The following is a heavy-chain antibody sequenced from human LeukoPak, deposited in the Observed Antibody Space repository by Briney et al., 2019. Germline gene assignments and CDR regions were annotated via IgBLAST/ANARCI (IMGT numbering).Heavy chain of an antibody. CDR1: GGSISSYY. V-gene: IGHV4-59*01. CDR2: IYYSGST. D-gene: IGHD3-9*01. J-gene: IGHJ4*02. CDR3: AGLDYDILTGSPSGFDY. Sequence: SETLSLTCTVSGGSISSYYWSWIRQPPGKGLEWIGYIYYSGSTNYNPSLKSRVTISVDTSKNQFSLKLSSVTAADTAVYYCAGLDYDILTGSPSGFDYWGQGTLVTVSS.